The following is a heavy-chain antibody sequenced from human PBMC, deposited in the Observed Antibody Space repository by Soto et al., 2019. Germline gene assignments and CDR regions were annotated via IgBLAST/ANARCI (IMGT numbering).Heavy chain of an antibody. D-gene: IGHD4-4*01. CDR2: IYGTGST. CDR3: VRATVLVTAFQH. CDR1: GSSISSYY. Sequence: QVQLQESGPGLVKPSETLSLTCTVSGSSISSYYWSWIRQPPGKGLEWIGYIYGTGSTTYNPSLRSRVTISIATSNNHFSLELSSVTPADTAVYHCVRATVLVTAFQHWGQGTLVTVS. J-gene: IGHJ1*01. V-gene: IGHV4-4*08.